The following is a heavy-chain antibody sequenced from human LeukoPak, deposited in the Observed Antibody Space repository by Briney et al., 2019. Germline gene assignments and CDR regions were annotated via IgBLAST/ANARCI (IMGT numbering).Heavy chain of an antibody. CDR3: AKDLNYYGSGSYFDY. J-gene: IGHJ4*02. Sequence: PGGSLRLSCAASGFTFSSYGMHWVRQAPGKGLEWVAVISYDGSNKYYADSVKGRFTISRDNSKNTLYLQMNSLRAEDTAVYYCAKDLNYYGSGSYFDYWGQGTLVTVSS. CDR1: GFTFSSYG. CDR2: ISYDGSNK. V-gene: IGHV3-30*18. D-gene: IGHD3-10*01.